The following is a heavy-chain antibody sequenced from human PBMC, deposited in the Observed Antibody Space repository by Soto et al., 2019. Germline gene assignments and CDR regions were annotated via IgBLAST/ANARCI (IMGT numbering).Heavy chain of an antibody. V-gene: IGHV3-33*01. Sequence: QVQLVESGGGVVQPGRSLRLSCAASGFTFSSYGMHWVRQAPGKGLEWVAVIWYDGSNKYYADSVKGRFTISRDNSKNTLYLQMNSRRAADTAGYYCARGYDFWSGYVAYYMDVWGKGTTVTVSS. CDR2: IWYDGSNK. CDR1: GFTFSSYG. CDR3: ARGYDFWSGYVAYYMDV. J-gene: IGHJ6*03. D-gene: IGHD3-3*01.